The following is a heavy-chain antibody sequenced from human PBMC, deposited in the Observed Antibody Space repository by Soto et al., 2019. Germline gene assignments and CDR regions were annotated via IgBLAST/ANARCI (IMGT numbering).Heavy chain of an antibody. Sequence: ASVKVSCKASGYTLTELSMNWVRQAPGKGREWMGGIDPEDGDTNYAQKLQGRVTMTADTSTDTAYVELSSLRSEDTAVYYCVTVCPVARGGSWSNWWARWXQGTLLTVSS. CDR2: IDPEDGDT. CDR1: GYTLTELS. D-gene: IGHD6-13*01. J-gene: IGHJ4*02. CDR3: VTVCPVARGGSWSNWWAR. V-gene: IGHV1-24*01.